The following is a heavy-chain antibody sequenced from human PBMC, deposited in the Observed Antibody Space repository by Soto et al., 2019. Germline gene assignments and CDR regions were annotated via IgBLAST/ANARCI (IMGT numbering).Heavy chain of an antibody. J-gene: IGHJ4*02. V-gene: IGHV3-23*01. CDR2: ISGSGGST. CDR3: AKRTDEGIDY. D-gene: IGHD2-21*02. CDR1: GFTFSSYA. Sequence: GGSLRLSCAASGFTFSSYAMSWVRQAPGEGLEWVSDISGSGGSTYYADSVKGRFTISRDNSKSTLYLQMNSLRVDDTAVYYCAKRTDEGIDYWGQGTLVTVSS.